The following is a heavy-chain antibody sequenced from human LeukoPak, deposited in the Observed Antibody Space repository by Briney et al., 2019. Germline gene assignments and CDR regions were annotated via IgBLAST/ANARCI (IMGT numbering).Heavy chain of an antibody. D-gene: IGHD1-1*01. CDR2: IYQSGSP. J-gene: IGHJ4*02. Sequence: SETLSLTCAVSGGSISSNNWWGWVRQPPGKGLEWIGEIYQSGSPNYNPSLKSRVTISVDKSRIHFSLNLSSVTAADTAVYYCARVNINNWHSCDYWGQGTLVTVSS. V-gene: IGHV4-4*02. CDR3: ARVNINNWHSCDY. CDR1: GGSISSNNW.